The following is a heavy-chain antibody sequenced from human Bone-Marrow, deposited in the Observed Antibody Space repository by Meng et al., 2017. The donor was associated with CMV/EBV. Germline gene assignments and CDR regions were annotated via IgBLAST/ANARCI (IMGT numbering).Heavy chain of an antibody. J-gene: IGHJ4*02. CDR2: ITHSGST. CDR3: APGFRSWSGSYSS. CDR1: GAPFSGY. D-gene: IGHD1-26*01. Sequence: QVPLPQWGAGLLKPPETLSLTCGVYGAPFSGYWSWVRQPPGKGLEWIGEITHSGSTNYNVSLKSRVTISIDTSKNQFSLKLSSVTATDTAVYYCAPGFRSWSGSYSSWGQGTLVTVSS. V-gene: IGHV4-34*01.